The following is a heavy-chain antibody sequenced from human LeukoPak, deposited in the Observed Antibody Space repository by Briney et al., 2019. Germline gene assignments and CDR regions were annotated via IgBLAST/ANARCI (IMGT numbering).Heavy chain of an antibody. CDR2: IIPILGIA. Sequence: SVKVSCKASGGTFSSYAISWVRQAPGQGLEWMGRIIPILGIANYAQKFQGRVTITADKSTSTAYTELSSLRSEDTAVYYCARDQGSYGDYGDYYYYGMDVWGQGTTVTVSS. J-gene: IGHJ6*02. V-gene: IGHV1-69*04. CDR1: GGTFSSYA. D-gene: IGHD4-17*01. CDR3: ARDQGSYGDYGDYYYYGMDV.